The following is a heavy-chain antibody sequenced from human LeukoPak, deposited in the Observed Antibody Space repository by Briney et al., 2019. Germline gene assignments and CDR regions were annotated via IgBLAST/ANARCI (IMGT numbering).Heavy chain of an antibody. V-gene: IGHV3-23*01. CDR1: GFTFSSYG. Sequence: PGGFLRLSCAASGFTFSSYGMSWVRQAPGKGLEWVSVMSGGGGSTYDADSVKGRFTISRDNSKNTLYLQMNSLRAEDTAVYYCAEEYSGNYYYFDYWGQGTLVTVSS. D-gene: IGHD1-26*01. CDR3: AEEYSGNYYYFDY. J-gene: IGHJ4*02. CDR2: MSGGGGST.